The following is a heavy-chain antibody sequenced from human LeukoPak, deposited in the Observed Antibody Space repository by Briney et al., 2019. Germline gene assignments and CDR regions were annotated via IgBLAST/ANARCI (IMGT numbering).Heavy chain of an antibody. D-gene: IGHD2-2*01. CDR1: VCSISSGYY. CDR2: IYHSWST. V-gene: IGHV4-38-2*01. J-gene: IGHJ4*02. Sequence: SETLSLTCAVSVCSISSGYYWGWIRQPPGEGLEWIGSIYHSWSTYYNPSLRSRVTISVDTSKNQFSLKLSSVTAADTAVYYCATYCSSTSCYGGGDYWGQGTLVTVSS. CDR3: ATYCSSTSCYGGGDY.